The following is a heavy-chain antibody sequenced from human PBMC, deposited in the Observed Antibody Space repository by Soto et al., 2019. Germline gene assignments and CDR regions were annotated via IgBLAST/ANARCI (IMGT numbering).Heavy chain of an antibody. CDR1: GFTFSSYG. Sequence: VQLVESGGGVVQPGRSLRLSCAASGFTFSSYGMHWVRQAPGKGLEWVAVILYDGSKKYYADSVKGRFTISRDNSKNALYLQMSSLRAEDTALYYCVKDGSSGWPYFDDMDVWGRGTTVTVSS. CDR3: VKDGSSGWPYFDDMDV. V-gene: IGHV3-30*18. CDR2: ILYDGSKK. J-gene: IGHJ6*02. D-gene: IGHD6-19*01.